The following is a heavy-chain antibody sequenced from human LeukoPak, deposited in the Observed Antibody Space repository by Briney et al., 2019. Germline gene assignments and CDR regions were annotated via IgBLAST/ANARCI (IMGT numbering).Heavy chain of an antibody. CDR2: ISGSGDRT. CDR1: GFTFSSYA. J-gene: IGHJ4*02. V-gene: IGHV3-23*01. Sequence: PGGSLRLSCAASGFTFSSYAMSWVRQAPGKGLEWVSSISGSGDRTYYADSVKGRFTISRHNAKNSLYLQMNSLRAEDTAVYYCAKDTQNIVGAVDYWGQGTLVTVSS. D-gene: IGHD1-26*01. CDR3: AKDTQNIVGAVDY.